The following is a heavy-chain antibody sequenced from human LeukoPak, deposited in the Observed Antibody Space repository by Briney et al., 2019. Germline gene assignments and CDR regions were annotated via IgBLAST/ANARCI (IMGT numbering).Heavy chain of an antibody. Sequence: SETLSLTCTVSGGSLGRSDYYWTWVRQHPGKGLEWIGYIYNSVSTYYDTSLKSRVSILEDISKNQFSLRLSSMTDADTAVYYCARGYYYGVHAFDIWGQGTTVTVSS. J-gene: IGHJ3*02. D-gene: IGHD3-10*01. CDR3: ARGYYYGVHAFDI. V-gene: IGHV4-31*03. CDR2: IYNSVST. CDR1: GGSLGRSDYY.